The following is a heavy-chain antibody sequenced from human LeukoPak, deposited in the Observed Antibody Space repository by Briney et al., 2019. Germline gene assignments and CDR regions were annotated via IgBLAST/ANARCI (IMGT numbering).Heavy chain of an antibody. D-gene: IGHD2-2*01. J-gene: IGHJ4*02. V-gene: IGHV1-2*02. CDR1: GYTFTGYY. CDR3: ARGDIVVVPGAIDF. CDR2: INPNSGGT. Sequence: ASVKVSCKASGYTFTGYYMHWVRQAPGRGLEWMGWINPNSGGTNYAQKFQGRVTMTRDTSISTAYMELSRLRSDDTAVYYCARGDIVVVPGAIDFWGQGTLVTVSS.